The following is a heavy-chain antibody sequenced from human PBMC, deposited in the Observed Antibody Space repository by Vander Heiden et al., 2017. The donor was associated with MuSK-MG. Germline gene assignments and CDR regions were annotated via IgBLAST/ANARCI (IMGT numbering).Heavy chain of an antibody. Sequence: QLQLQESGPGLVKPSETLSLTCTVSGGSISSSSYYWGWIRQPQGKGLEWIGSIYYSGSTCYSPSLKSRVTISVDTSKNQFSLKLSSVTAADTAVYYCARHFAFGATYRWFDPWGQGTLVTVSS. CDR3: ARHFAFGATYRWFDP. CDR1: GGSISSSSYY. V-gene: IGHV4-39*01. J-gene: IGHJ5*02. CDR2: IYYSGST. D-gene: IGHD3-16*02.